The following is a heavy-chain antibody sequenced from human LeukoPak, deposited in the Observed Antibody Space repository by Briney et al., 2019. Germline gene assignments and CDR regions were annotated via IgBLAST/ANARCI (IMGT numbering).Heavy chain of an antibody. Sequence: GGSLRLSCAASGFTFSSYWMSWVRQAPGKGLEWVANIKQDGSEKYYVDSVKGRFTISRDNAKNSLYLQMNSLRAEDTAVYYCARERYITIFGVVIAYFDYWGQGTLVTVSS. CDR3: ARERYITIFGVVIAYFDY. CDR2: IKQDGSEK. J-gene: IGHJ4*02. D-gene: IGHD3-3*01. V-gene: IGHV3-7*01. CDR1: GFTFSSYW.